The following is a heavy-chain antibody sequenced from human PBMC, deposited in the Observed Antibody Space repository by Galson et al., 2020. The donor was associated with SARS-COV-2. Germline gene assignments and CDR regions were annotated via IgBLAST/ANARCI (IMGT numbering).Heavy chain of an antibody. D-gene: IGHD3-16*02. CDR3: ARGLPSEYFTVLSDY. Sequence: NSGGSLRLSCAASGFTFSSYSMNWVRQAPGKGLEWVSSISSSSSYIYYADSVKGRFTISRDNAKNSLYLQMNSLRAEDTAVYYCARGLPSEYFTVLSDYWGQGTLVTVSS. V-gene: IGHV3-21*01. J-gene: IGHJ4*02. CDR2: ISSSSSYI. CDR1: GFTFSSYS.